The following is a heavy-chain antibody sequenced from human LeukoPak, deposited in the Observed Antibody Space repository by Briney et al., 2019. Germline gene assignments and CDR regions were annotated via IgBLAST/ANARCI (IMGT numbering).Heavy chain of an antibody. CDR1: GFTFDDYG. CDR3: ARGPAVTSPYWYFDL. V-gene: IGHV3-20*04. J-gene: IGHJ2*01. D-gene: IGHD4-23*01. CDR2: LNWNGGST. Sequence: PGGSLRLSCAASGFTFDDYGMGWVRQAPGKGLEWVSGLNWNGGSTVYADSVKGRFTISRDNAKNSLYLQMNSLRAEDTALYYCARGPAVTSPYWYFDLWGRGTLVTVSS.